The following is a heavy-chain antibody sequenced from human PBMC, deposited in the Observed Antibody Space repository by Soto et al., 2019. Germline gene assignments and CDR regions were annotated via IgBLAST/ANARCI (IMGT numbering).Heavy chain of an antibody. CDR2: ISGSGGST. Sequence: WGSLELSCAASGFTFSSYAMGWVRQAPGKGLEWVSAISGSGGSTYYADSVKGRFTISRDNSKNTLYLQMNSLRAEDTAVYYCAKDQWEPKYWGQGTLVTVSS. V-gene: IGHV3-23*01. CDR3: AKDQWEPKY. CDR1: GFTFSSYA. D-gene: IGHD1-26*01. J-gene: IGHJ4*02.